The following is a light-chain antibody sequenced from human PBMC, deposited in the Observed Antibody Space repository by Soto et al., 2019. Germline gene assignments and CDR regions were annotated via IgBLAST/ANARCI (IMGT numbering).Light chain of an antibody. CDR1: QTISSY. J-gene: IGKJ1*01. CDR3: QHSYNTPRT. Sequence: DIQMTQSPSSLSASVGDRVTITCRASQTISSYLNWYQQKPGKAPKLLMYGASSLQSGVPSRFSGSGSGTDFTLTISSLQPEDFATYYCQHSYNTPRTFGQGTKVEIK. CDR2: GAS. V-gene: IGKV1-39*01.